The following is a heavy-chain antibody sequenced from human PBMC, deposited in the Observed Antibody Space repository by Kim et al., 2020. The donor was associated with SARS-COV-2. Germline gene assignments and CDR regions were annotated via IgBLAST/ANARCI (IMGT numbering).Heavy chain of an antibody. CDR2: INHSGST. J-gene: IGHJ6*02. CDR3: ARGGSRGIAAAGSYYGMDV. D-gene: IGHD6-13*01. CDR1: GGSFSGYY. V-gene: IGHV4-34*01. Sequence: SETLSLTCAVYGGSFSGYYWSWIRQPPGKGLEWIGEINHSGSTNYNPSLKSRVTISVDTSKNQFSLKLSSVTAADTAVYYCARGGSRGIAAAGSYYGMDVWGQGTTVTVSS.